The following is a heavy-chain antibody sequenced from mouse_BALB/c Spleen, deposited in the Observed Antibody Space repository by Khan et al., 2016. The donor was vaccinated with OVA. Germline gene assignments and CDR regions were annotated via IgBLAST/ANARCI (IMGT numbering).Heavy chain of an antibody. J-gene: IGHJ1*01. CDR1: GYTFTEYT. CDR3: ASGAYYRYDGYFDV. D-gene: IGHD2-14*01. Sequence: VQLKQSGPELVKPGASVKISCKTSGYTFTEYTMYWVKQSHGKSLEWIGGIIPNNGGTNYNQKFMVKATLTVDKSSSTAYMELRSLTSEDAAVYYCASGAYYRYDGYFDVWGAGTTVTVSS. V-gene: IGHV1-18*01. CDR2: IIPNNGGT.